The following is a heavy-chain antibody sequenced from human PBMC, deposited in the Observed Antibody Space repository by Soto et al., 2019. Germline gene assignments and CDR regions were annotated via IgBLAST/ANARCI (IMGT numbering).Heavy chain of an antibody. CDR3: ARGVGATSHGMDV. CDR1: GGSFSGYY. V-gene: IGHV4-34*01. CDR2: INHSGST. Sequence: PSETLSLTCAVYGGSFSGYYWSWIRQPPGKGLEWIGEINHSGSTNYNPSLKSRVTISVDTSKNQFSLKLSSVTAADTAVYYCARGVGATSHGMDVWAKGPRSPSP. D-gene: IGHD1-26*01. J-gene: IGHJ6*02.